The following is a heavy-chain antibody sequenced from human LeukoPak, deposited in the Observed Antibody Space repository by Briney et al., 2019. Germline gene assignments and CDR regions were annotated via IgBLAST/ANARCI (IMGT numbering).Heavy chain of an antibody. CDR3: AKYNSDWYDDY. CDR2: ISGSGGST. V-gene: IGHV3-23*01. D-gene: IGHD6-19*01. Sequence: GGSLRLSCAASGFTFYGYAMTWVRQAPGKGLEWVSAISGSGGSTYYADSVKGRFTISRDNSKNTLYLQMSSLRAEDTALYYCAKYNSDWYDDYWGQGTLVTVSS. J-gene: IGHJ4*02. CDR1: GFTFYGYA.